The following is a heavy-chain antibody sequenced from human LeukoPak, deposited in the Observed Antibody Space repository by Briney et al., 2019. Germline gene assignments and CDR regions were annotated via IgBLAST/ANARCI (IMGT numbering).Heavy chain of an antibody. CDR2: INTYNGNT. CDR1: GYTFTSYD. CDR3: ARDLVHHRLLAAVYNWFDP. Sequence: ASVKVSCKASGYTFTSYDINWVRQATGQGLEWMGWINTYNGNTKYAQKVQGRVTMTTDTSTSTAYMEVRSLTSDDTAVYYCARDLVHHRLLAAVYNWFDPWGQGTLVTVSS. D-gene: IGHD3-3*02. V-gene: IGHV1-18*01. J-gene: IGHJ5*02.